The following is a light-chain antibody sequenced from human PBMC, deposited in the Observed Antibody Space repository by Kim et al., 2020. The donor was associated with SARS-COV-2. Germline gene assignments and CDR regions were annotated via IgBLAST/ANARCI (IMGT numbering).Light chain of an antibody. Sequence: GQSVTLSRSESSSNIGSNYVYWYQQPPGTAPKLLIYGNNQRPSGVPDRFSGSKSGTSASLAISGLRSEDEADYYCAAWDDSLSGWVFGGGTQLTVL. J-gene: IGLJ3*02. V-gene: IGLV1-47*01. CDR2: GNN. CDR1: SSNIGSNY. CDR3: AAWDDSLSGWV.